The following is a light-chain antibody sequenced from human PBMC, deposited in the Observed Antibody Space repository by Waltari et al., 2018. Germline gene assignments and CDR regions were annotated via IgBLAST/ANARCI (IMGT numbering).Light chain of an antibody. V-gene: IGKV3-20*01. Sequence: EIVLTQSPGTLSLSPGERATLSCRASESVSGSDLAWYQQKPGQAPRLLIHGVSSRATGIPDRFSGSGSGTDSSLTISRLEPEDFAVYYCQQYGTTPCTFGQGTKLEI. J-gene: IGKJ2*02. CDR3: QQYGTTPCT. CDR1: ESVSGSD. CDR2: GVS.